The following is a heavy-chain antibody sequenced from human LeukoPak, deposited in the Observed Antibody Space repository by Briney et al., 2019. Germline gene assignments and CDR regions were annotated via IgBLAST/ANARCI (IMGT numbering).Heavy chain of an antibody. J-gene: IGHJ4*02. CDR3: ARRGYSYDPYY. V-gene: IGHV5-10-1*01. CDR2: IDPSDSYT. D-gene: IGHD5-18*01. Sequence: GESLKISCKGSGYSFTSYWISWVRQMPEKGLEWMGRIDPSDSYTNYSPSFQGHVTISADKSISTAHLQWSSLKASDTAVYYCARRGYSYDPYYWGQGTLVTVSS. CDR1: GYSFTSYW.